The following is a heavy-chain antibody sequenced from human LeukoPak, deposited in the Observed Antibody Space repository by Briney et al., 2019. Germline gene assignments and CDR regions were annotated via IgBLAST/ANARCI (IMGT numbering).Heavy chain of an antibody. CDR3: ATVGYSYGAFDY. CDR1: GYTLTEIS. D-gene: IGHD5-18*01. CDR2: IDREDGQT. J-gene: IGHJ4*02. V-gene: IGHV1-24*01. Sequence: ASVKVSCKVSGYTLTEISMYWVRQAPGKGLEWMGGIDREDGQTIYAQKFQGRVTMTEDTSAGTAYMEVSRLTSEDMAFYYCATVGYSYGAFDYWGQGTLVTVSS.